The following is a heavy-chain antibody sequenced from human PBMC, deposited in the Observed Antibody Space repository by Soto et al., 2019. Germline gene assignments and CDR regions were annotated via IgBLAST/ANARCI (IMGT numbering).Heavy chain of an antibody. V-gene: IGHV3-66*01. J-gene: IGHJ4*02. D-gene: IGHD2-2*01. CDR2: LYSGGST. CDR3: ASRPGTLGPPAVLPLDY. Sequence: PGGSLRLSCAASGITVSSRFMSWVRQAPGKGLEWVSFLYSGGSTYYADSVKGRFTISRDNSKNTLYLQMNSLRVEDTAVYYCASRPGTLGPPAVLPLDYRGPGTLVTVSS. CDR1: GITVSSRF.